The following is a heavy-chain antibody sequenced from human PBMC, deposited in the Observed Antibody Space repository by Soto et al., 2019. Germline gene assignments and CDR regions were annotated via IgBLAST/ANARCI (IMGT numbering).Heavy chain of an antibody. CDR3: AHTELAATLGGYFDY. CDR1: GFSLSTSGVG. CDR2: IYWDDDK. D-gene: IGHD1-26*01. J-gene: IGHJ4*02. Sequence: SGPTLVKPTQTLTLTCTFSGFSLSTSGVGVGWIRQPPGKALEWLALIYWDDDKRYSPSLKSRLTITKDTSKNQVVLTMTNMDPVDTATYYCAHTELAATLGGYFDYWGQGTLVTVSS. V-gene: IGHV2-5*02.